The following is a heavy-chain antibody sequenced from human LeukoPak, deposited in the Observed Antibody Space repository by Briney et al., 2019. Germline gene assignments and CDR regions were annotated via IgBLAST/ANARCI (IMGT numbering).Heavy chain of an antibody. V-gene: IGHV4-34*01. CDR1: GGCFSGYY. D-gene: IGHD3-9*01. Sequence: SETLSLTCAVYGGCFSGYYWSWIRQPPGKGLEWIGEINHSGSTNYNPSFKSRVTISVDTSKNQFSLKLSSVTAADTAVYYCAAEEYYDILTGYYGMDVWGQGTTVTVSS. J-gene: IGHJ6*02. CDR3: AAEEYYDILTGYYGMDV. CDR2: INHSGST.